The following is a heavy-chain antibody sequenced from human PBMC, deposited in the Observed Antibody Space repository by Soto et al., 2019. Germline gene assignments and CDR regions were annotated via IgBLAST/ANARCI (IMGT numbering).Heavy chain of an antibody. CDR2: VYRSGNT. Sequence: SETLSLTCAVSGYSISNAYYWAWIRQPPGKGLEWIASVYRSGNTYYNPSLKSRVTISVDTSKNHFSLKLISVTATDTAVYYCAMGENDAFDIWGQGTMVTVSS. CDR3: AMGENDAFDI. J-gene: IGHJ3*02. CDR1: GYSISNAYY. D-gene: IGHD1-26*01. V-gene: IGHV4-38-2*01.